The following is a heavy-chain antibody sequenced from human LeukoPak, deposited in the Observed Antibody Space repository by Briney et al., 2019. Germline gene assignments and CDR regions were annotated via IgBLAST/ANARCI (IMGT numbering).Heavy chain of an antibody. CDR3: ARGLRITIFGVVIKKTPNNWFDP. CDR1: GGSISSYY. J-gene: IGHJ5*02. Sequence: SETLSLTCTVSGGSISSYYWSWIRQPPGKGLEWIGYIYYSGSTNYNPSLKSRVTISVDTSKNQFSLKLSSVTAADTAVYYCARGLRITIFGVVIKKTPNNWFDPWGQGTLVTVSS. CDR2: IYYSGST. V-gene: IGHV4-59*12. D-gene: IGHD3-3*01.